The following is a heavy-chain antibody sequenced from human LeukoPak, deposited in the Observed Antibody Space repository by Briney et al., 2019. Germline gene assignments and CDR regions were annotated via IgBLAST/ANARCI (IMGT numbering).Heavy chain of an antibody. V-gene: IGHV3-48*03. Sequence: PGGSLRLSCAASGFTFSSYEMNWVRQAPGKGLEWVSYISSSGSTIYYADSVKGRFTISRDNAKNSLYLQMNSLRAEDTAVYYCAREVTGYCTNGVCYKGAFDYWGQETLVTVSS. CDR2: ISSSGSTI. J-gene: IGHJ4*02. CDR1: GFTFSSYE. CDR3: AREVTGYCTNGVCYKGAFDY. D-gene: IGHD2-8*01.